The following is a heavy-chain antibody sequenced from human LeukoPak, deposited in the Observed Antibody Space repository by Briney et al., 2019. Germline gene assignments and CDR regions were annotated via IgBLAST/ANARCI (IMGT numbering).Heavy chain of an antibody. CDR3: AKDRGSSWYPYYFDY. J-gene: IGHJ4*02. D-gene: IGHD6-13*01. Sequence: GGSLRLSCAASGFTFSSYGMHWVRQAPGKGLEWVAFMRYDGSNKYYADSVKGRFTISRDNSKNTLYLQMNSLRAEDTAVYYCAKDRGSSWYPYYFDYWGQGTLVTVSS. CDR2: MRYDGSNK. V-gene: IGHV3-30*02. CDR1: GFTFSSYG.